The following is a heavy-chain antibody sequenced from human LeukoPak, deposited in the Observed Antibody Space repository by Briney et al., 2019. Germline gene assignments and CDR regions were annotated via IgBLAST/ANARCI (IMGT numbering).Heavy chain of an antibody. D-gene: IGHD5-24*01. V-gene: IGHV1-2*02. CDR3: ARGRNIEMTTMSGGSDY. Sequence: ASVKVSCKASGYTFTYYYMHWVRQAPGQGLEWMGWLNPNSGDTNYAQKFQGRVSMTRDTSISTAYMDLSDLRSDDTAVYYCARGRNIEMTTMSGGSDYWGQGTLVTVSS. CDR1: GYTFTYYY. CDR2: LNPNSGDT. J-gene: IGHJ4*02.